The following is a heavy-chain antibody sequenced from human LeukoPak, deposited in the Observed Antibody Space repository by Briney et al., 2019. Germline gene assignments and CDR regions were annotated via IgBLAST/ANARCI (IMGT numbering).Heavy chain of an antibody. V-gene: IGHV3-48*01. Sequence: GGSLTLSCAASGFTFSSYSMNWVRQAPGKGLESVSYISSSSSTIYYADSVKGRFTISRDNSKNTLYLQMNSLRAEDTAVYYCAKDSYYDSSGYYYGNWFDPWGQGTLVTVSS. CDR1: GFTFSSYS. CDR2: ISSSSSTI. D-gene: IGHD3-22*01. CDR3: AKDSYYDSSGYYYGNWFDP. J-gene: IGHJ5*02.